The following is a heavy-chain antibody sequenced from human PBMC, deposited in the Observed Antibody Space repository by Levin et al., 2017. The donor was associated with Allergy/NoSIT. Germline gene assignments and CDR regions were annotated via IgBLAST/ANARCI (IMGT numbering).Heavy chain of an antibody. V-gene: IGHV1-8*01. D-gene: IGHD3-22*01. J-gene: IGHJ1*01. CDR2: MNPNSGNT. CDR3: ARAPFYDRSGYFLVD. Sequence: GESLKISCKASGYTFTNYDINWVRQATGQGLEWMGSMNPNSGNTVHAQKFQGRVSMTRNTAISTAYMELSSLRSEDTAVYYCARAPFYDRSGYFLVDWGQGTLITVSS. CDR1: GYTFTNYD.